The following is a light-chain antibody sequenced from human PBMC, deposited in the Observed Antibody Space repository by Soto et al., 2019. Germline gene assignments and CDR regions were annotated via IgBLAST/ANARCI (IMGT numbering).Light chain of an antibody. CDR1: SSDIDGYNY. J-gene: IGLJ1*01. Sequence: QSALTQPPSASGSPGQSVTISCTGTSSDIDGYNYVSWYQQHPGKAPKLMIYEVSKRPSGVPARFSASKSGNTASLTVSGLQPEDEADYYCSSYAASNDLGVFGTGTKVTVL. V-gene: IGLV2-8*01. CDR3: SSYAASNDLGV. CDR2: EVS.